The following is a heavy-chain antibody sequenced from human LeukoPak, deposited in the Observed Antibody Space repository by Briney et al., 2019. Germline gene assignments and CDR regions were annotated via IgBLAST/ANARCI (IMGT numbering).Heavy chain of an antibody. CDR3: ATYSSLNRREFQY. J-gene: IGHJ1*01. Sequence: GGSLRLSCEGSGFTFSNYWMGWVRQAPGRGLQWVANITTDGSEKYYVDSVKGRFTISRDNAKNSLYLQMNSLRAEDTAVYYCATYSSLNRREFQYWGQGTLLTVSP. D-gene: IGHD3-22*01. CDR2: ITTDGSEK. V-gene: IGHV3-7*01. CDR1: GFTFSNYW.